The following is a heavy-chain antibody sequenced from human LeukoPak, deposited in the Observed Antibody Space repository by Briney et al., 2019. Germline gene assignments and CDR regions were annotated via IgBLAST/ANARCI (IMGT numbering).Heavy chain of an antibody. V-gene: IGHV3-64*04. Sequence: GGSLRLSCSVPGFTFSSYAMHWVLRAPGEGLEYLSSISSYGGSTYYADSVKGRFTISRDNAKNTLYLRMNSLRAEDTAVYYCAREFEGQEAGAYGSGSYDVFDIWGQGTMVTVSS. CDR1: GFTFSSYA. D-gene: IGHD3-10*01. CDR2: ISSYGGST. CDR3: AREFEGQEAGAYGSGSYDVFDI. J-gene: IGHJ3*02.